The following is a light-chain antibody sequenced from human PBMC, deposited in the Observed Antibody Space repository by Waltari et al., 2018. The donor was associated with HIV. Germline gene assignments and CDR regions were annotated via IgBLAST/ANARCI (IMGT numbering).Light chain of an antibody. Sequence: SYELPQPPSVSVSPGQTASITCSGDNLGDKYACWYQQKPGQSPVLVIYQDSKRPSGIPERFSGSNSGNTATLTISGTQAMDEADYYCQAWDSSTVWVFGGGTKLTVL. CDR2: QDS. J-gene: IGLJ3*02. CDR1: NLGDKY. CDR3: QAWDSSTVWV. V-gene: IGLV3-1*01.